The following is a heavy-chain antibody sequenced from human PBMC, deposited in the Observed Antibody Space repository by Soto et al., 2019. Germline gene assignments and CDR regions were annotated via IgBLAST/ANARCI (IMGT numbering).Heavy chain of an antibody. CDR1: GFTFSSYD. D-gene: IGHD3-16*01. CDR3: ARGSAGTGGDDAFDI. Sequence: EVQLVESGGGLVKPGGSLRLSCAASGFTFSSYDMHWVRQATGKGLEWVSAIGTAGDTYYPGSVKGRFTISRENAKNSLYLQMNSLRAGDTAVYYCARGSAGTGGDDAFDIWGQGTMVTVSS. CDR2: IGTAGDT. V-gene: IGHV3-13*01. J-gene: IGHJ3*02.